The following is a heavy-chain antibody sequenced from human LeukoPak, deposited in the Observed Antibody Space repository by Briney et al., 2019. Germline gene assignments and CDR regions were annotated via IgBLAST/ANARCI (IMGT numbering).Heavy chain of an antibody. Sequence: GGSLRLSCAASGFTFSTYWMHWVRQAPGKGLEWVSATSGSGGSTYYADSVKGRFTISRDNSKNTLYLQMNSLRAEDTAVYYCAKLGGVWFGELDYWGQGTLVTVSS. CDR3: AKLGGVWFGELDY. J-gene: IGHJ4*02. D-gene: IGHD3-10*01. CDR1: GFTFSTYW. CDR2: TSGSGGST. V-gene: IGHV3-23*01.